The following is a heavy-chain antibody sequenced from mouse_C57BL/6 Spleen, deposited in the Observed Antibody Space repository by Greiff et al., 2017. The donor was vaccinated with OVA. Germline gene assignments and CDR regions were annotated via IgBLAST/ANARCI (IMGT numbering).Heavy chain of an antibody. Sequence: VKVVESGAELVKPGASVKMSCKASGYTFTTYPIEWMKQNHGKSLEWIGNFHPYNDDTKYNEKFKGKATLTVEKSSSTVYLELSRLTSDDSAVYYCARGGDYGSSDYWGQGTTLTVSS. J-gene: IGHJ2*01. CDR2: FHPYNDDT. CDR3: ARGGDYGSSDY. V-gene: IGHV1-47*01. CDR1: GYTFTTYP. D-gene: IGHD1-1*01.